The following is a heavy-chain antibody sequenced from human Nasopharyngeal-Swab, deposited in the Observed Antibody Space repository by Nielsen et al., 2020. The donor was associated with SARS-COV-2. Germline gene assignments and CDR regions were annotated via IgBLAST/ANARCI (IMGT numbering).Heavy chain of an antibody. CDR3: ARDGSRRGYSGYDPRAGAFDI. J-gene: IGHJ3*02. D-gene: IGHD5-12*01. CDR2: IWYDGSNK. V-gene: IGHV3-33*01. Sequence: WIRQPPGKGLEWVAVIWYDGSNKYYADSVKGRFTISRDNSKNTLYLQMNSLRVEDTAVYYCARDGSRRGYSGYDPRAGAFDIWGQGTMVTVSS.